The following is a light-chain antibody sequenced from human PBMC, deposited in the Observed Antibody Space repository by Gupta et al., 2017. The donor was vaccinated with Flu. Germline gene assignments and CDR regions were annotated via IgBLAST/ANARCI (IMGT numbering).Light chain of an antibody. CDR2: RAS. J-gene: IGKJ2*01. CDR1: LSINNW. CDR3: QHVGSPYT. V-gene: IGKV1-5*03. Sequence: DIQVTQSPSSLSASVGDRVTITCRASLSINNWLAWYQQKPGRAPRVLIYRASVGQTGVPYRFSGSGSGTEFTLTSSGRQNDDSANYYCQHVGSPYTFGQGTKMEIK.